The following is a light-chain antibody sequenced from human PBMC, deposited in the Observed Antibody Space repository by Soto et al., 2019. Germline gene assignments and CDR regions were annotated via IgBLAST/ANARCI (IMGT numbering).Light chain of an antibody. CDR2: GAS. V-gene: IGKV3-15*01. J-gene: IGKJ2*01. Sequence: ETVMTQSPVTLSVSPEERATLSCRASQSVGSNLAWYQQKPGQAPRLLIYGASTRATGIPGRFSGSGYGTEFTLTISSLQSEDFAVYYCQQYNDWRTFGQGTKVEIK. CDR1: QSVGSN. CDR3: QQYNDWRT.